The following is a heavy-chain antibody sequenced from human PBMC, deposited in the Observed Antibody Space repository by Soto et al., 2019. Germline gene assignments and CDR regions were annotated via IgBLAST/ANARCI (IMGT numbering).Heavy chain of an antibody. Sequence: SVKVSCKASGFTFTSSAVQWVRQARGQRLEWIGWIVVGSGNTNYAQKFQERVTITRDMSTSTAYMELSILRSEDTAVYYCAAVGYYDSSGYYYGRAFDIWCQGTMVTVSS. J-gene: IGHJ3*02. CDR2: IVVGSGNT. V-gene: IGHV1-58*01. CDR1: GFTFTSSA. D-gene: IGHD3-22*01. CDR3: AAVGYYDSSGYYYGRAFDI.